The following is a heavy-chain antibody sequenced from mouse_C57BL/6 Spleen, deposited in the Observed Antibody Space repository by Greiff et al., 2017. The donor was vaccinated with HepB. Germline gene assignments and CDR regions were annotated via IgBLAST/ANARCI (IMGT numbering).Heavy chain of an antibody. J-gene: IGHJ2*01. CDR1: GYTFTSYW. V-gene: IGHV1-55*01. D-gene: IGHD3-3*01. CDR2: IYPGSGST. CDR3: AREKGQEDYFDY. Sequence: QVQLQQPGAELVKPGASVKMSCKASGYTFTSYWITWVKQRPGQGLEWIGDIYPGSGSTNYNEKFKSKATLTVDTSSSTAYMQLSSLTSEDSAVYYCAREKGQEDYFDYWGQGTTLTVSS.